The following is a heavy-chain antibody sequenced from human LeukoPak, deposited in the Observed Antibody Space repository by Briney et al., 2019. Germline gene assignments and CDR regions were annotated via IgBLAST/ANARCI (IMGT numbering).Heavy chain of an antibody. J-gene: IGHJ4*02. CDR1: GFTFSSYN. CDR2: ISSSSSTI. Sequence: GGSLRLSCAASGFTFSSYNMNWVRQAPGKGLEWVSYISSSSSTIYYADSVKGRFTISRDNAKNSLYLQMNSLRAEDTAVYYCARGGDYDYVWGSYKDYWGQGTLVTVSS. V-gene: IGHV3-48*01. CDR3: ARGGDYDYVWGSYKDY. D-gene: IGHD3-16*01.